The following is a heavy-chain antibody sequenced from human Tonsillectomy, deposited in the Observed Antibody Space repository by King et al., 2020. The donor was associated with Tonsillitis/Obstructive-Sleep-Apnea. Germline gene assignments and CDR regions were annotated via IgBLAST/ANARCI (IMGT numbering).Heavy chain of an antibody. CDR3: ARGGGNGGNLDFDY. D-gene: IGHD4-23*01. CDR2: IYYSGST. J-gene: IGHJ4*02. V-gene: IGHV4-31*03. CDR1: GGSISSGGYY. Sequence: QVQLQESGPGLVKPSQTLSLTCTVSGGSISSGGYYWSWIRQHPGKGLEWIGYIYYSGSTYYNPSLKSRVTISVDTSKNQFSLKLSSVTAADTAVYYCARGGGNGGNLDFDYWGQGTLVTVSS.